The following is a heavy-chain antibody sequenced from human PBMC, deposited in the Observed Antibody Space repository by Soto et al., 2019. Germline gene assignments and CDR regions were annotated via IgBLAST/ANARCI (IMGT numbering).Heavy chain of an antibody. CDR2: ISSSSSTI. CDR3: AKEGGDYGGYNDD. D-gene: IGHD4-17*01. CDR1: GFTFSNYT. Sequence: EVQLVESGGGLVQPGGSLRLSCAASGFTFSNYTMNWVRQAPGKGLERVSYISSSSSTIYYADSGKGRFTISRDNAKNSLYLQMNSLRAEDTAVYYCAKEGGDYGGYNDDWGQGTLVSVSS. V-gene: IGHV3-48*01. J-gene: IGHJ4*02.